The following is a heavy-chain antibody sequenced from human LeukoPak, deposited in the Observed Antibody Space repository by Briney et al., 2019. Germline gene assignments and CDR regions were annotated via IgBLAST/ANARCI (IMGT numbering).Heavy chain of an antibody. CDR1: GFTFSDNY. Sequence: GGSLRLSCAASGFTFSDNYMSWIRQAPGKRLEWVSYISSSSSYTNYADSVKGRFTISRDNAKISLYLQMNSLRAEHPAVYYCARDKGADYGDYVGYFDYWGQGTLVTVSS. CDR2: ISSSSSYT. J-gene: IGHJ4*02. V-gene: IGHV3-11*05. CDR3: ARDKGADYGDYVGYFDY. D-gene: IGHD4-17*01.